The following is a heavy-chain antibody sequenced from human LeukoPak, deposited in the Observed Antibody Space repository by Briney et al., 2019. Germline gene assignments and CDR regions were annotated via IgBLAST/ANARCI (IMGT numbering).Heavy chain of an antibody. CDR1: GFPFSSYA. Sequence: GGSLRLSCSASGFPFSSYAMHWVRQAPGKGLEYVSSISDSGGSTYYADSVKGRFTISRDNSKNPLYLQMSSLRAEDTAVYFCVRGYSFGPYGMDVWGQGTTVTVSS. D-gene: IGHD2-15*01. V-gene: IGHV3-64D*09. J-gene: IGHJ6*02. CDR2: ISDSGGST. CDR3: VRGYSFGPYGMDV.